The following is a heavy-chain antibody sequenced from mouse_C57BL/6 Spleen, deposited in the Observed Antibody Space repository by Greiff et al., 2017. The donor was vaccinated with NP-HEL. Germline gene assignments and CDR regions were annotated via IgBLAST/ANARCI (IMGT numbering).Heavy chain of an antibody. Sequence: VKLQESGAELVKPGASVKLSCKASGYTFTSYWMHWVKQRPGRGLEWIGRIDPNSGGTKYNEKFKSKATLTVDKPSSTAYMQLSSLTSEDSAVYYCARQSGYGSSYDYFDYWGQGTTLTVSS. CDR1: GYTFTSYW. J-gene: IGHJ2*01. D-gene: IGHD1-1*01. V-gene: IGHV1-72*01. CDR2: IDPNSGGT. CDR3: ARQSGYGSSYDYFDY.